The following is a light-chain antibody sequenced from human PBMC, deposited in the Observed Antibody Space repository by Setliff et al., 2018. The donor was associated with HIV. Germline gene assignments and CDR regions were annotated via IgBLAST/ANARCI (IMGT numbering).Light chain of an antibody. CDR3: QSYDSRLSGYG. V-gene: IGLV1-40*01. CDR1: SSNIGAGYD. CDR2: GYN. J-gene: IGLJ1*01. Sequence: QSVLTQPPSLSGAPGQRVTISCTGSSSNIGAGYDVHWYKQLPGTAPKLLIYGYNNRPSGVPDRFSGSKSGTSASLAITGLQAEDEADYYCQSYDSRLSGYGFGTGTKVTVL.